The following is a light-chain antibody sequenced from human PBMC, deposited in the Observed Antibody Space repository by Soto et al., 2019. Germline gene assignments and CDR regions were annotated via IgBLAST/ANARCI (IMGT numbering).Light chain of an antibody. CDR2: DAS. J-gene: IGKJ1*01. V-gene: IGKV3-11*01. CDR1: QSVSSY. CDR3: QQRSNWPPTWT. Sequence: EIVLTQSPATLSLSPGERATLSCRASQSVSSYLACYQQKPGQAPRLLIYDASNRATGIPARFSGSGSGTDFTLTISGLEPEDFAVYYCQQRSNWPPTWTFGQGTKVEIK.